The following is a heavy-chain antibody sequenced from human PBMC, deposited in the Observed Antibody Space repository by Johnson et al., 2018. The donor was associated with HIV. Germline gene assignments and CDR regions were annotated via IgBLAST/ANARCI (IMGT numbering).Heavy chain of an antibody. V-gene: IGHV3-NL1*01. CDR1: GFTFSSYA. D-gene: IGHD3-9*01. CDR3: ARDGRDLVTRGSFDI. CDR2: ITWSGGGT. Sequence: QVLLVESGGGVVQPGRSLRLSCAASGFTFSSYAMHWVRQAPGKGLEWVSGITWSGGGTTYADSVKGRFIISRDNSKNMLYLHMNSLRPEDTAVYYCARDGRDLVTRGSFDIWGQGTMVTVSS. J-gene: IGHJ3*02.